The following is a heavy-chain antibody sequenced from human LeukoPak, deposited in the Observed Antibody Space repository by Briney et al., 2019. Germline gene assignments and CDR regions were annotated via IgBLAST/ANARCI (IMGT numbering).Heavy chain of an antibody. J-gene: IGHJ4*02. V-gene: IGHV4-39*07. CDR1: GGSISSSSYY. CDR2: IYYTGST. CDR3: AVTDVLTGYPYYFDY. D-gene: IGHD3-9*01. Sequence: PSETLSLTCTVSGGSISSSSYYWGWIRQPPGKGLEWIGCIYYTGSTYYNPSLKSRVTISVDTSKNQVSLKLSSVTAADTAVYYCAVTDVLTGYPYYFDYWGQGTLVTVSS.